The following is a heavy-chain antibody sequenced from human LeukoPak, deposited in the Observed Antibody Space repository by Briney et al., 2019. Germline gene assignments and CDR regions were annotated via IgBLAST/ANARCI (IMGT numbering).Heavy chain of an antibody. CDR1: GFTFSSYS. CDR3: ARDGGSTWGPSAQYYFDY. V-gene: IGHV3-21*01. D-gene: IGHD7-27*01. CDR2: ISSSSSYI. J-gene: IGHJ4*02. Sequence: GGSLRLSCAASGFTFSSYSMNWVRQAPGKGLEWVSSISSSSSYIYYADSVKGRFTISRDNAKNSLYLQMNSLRAEDTAVYYCARDGGSTWGPSAQYYFDYWGQGTLVTVSS.